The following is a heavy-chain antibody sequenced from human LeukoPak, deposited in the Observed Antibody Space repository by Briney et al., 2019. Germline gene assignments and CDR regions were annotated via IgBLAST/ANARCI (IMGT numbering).Heavy chain of an antibody. J-gene: IGHJ4*02. CDR1: GFTFSNAW. Sequence: PGGSLRLSCAASGFTFSNAWMSWVRQAPGKGLEWVGRIKSKTDGGTTDYAAPVKGRFTISRDDSKNTLYLQMNSLKTEDTAVYYCTTDRSLLWFGELSDWGQGTLVTVSS. CDR3: TTDRSLLWFGELSD. D-gene: IGHD3-10*01. V-gene: IGHV3-15*01. CDR2: IKSKTDGGTT.